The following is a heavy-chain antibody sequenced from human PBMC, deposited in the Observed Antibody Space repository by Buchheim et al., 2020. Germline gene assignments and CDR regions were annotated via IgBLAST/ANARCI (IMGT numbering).Heavy chain of an antibody. D-gene: IGHD3-10*01. J-gene: IGHJ6*02. CDR1: GGSFSGYY. V-gene: IGHV4-34*01. Sequence: QVQLQQWGAGLLKPSETLSLTCAVYGGSFSGYYWSWIRQPPGKGLEWIGEINHSGSTNYNPSLKSRVTISVDTSKNQFSLKLSSVTAADTAVYYCARAPAMVRGVRPSYYYYGMDVWGQGTT. CDR2: INHSGST. CDR3: ARAPAMVRGVRPSYYYYGMDV.